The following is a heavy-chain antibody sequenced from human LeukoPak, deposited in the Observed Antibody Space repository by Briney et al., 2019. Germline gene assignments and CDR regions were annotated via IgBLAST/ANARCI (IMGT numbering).Heavy chain of an antibody. CDR1: GFPFSNYA. V-gene: IGHV3-23*01. CDR3: AKLNSPMLIGSWFDP. Sequence: PGMSLRLSCAASGFPFSNYAMSWVRQAPGKGLEWVSGISGSGGSTYYADSVKGRFTISRDNSKNTLYLQMNSLRAEDTAVYYCAKLNSPMLIGSWFDPWGQGTLVTVSS. D-gene: IGHD2-15*01. J-gene: IGHJ5*02. CDR2: ISGSGGST.